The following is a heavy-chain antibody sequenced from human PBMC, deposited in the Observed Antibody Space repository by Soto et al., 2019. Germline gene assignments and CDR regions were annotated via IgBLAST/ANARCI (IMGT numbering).Heavy chain of an antibody. CDR2: ISAYNGNT. J-gene: IGHJ6*02. D-gene: IGHD3-10*01. V-gene: IGHV1-18*01. CDR1: GYTFTSYC. CDR3: ARGRLLWFGELSDGMDV. Sequence: ASVNVSCKSSGYTFTSYCISWVRQAPGQGLEWMGWISAYNGNTNYAQKLQGRVTMTTDTSTSTAYMELRSLRSDDTAVYYCARGRLLWFGELSDGMDVWGQGTTVTVSS.